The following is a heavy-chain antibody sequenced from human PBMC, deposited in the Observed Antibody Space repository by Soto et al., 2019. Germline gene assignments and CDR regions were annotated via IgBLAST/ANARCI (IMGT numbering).Heavy chain of an antibody. CDR3: ARRSEYSGYDWPFDY. J-gene: IGHJ4*02. CDR1: GGSISSSSYY. Sequence: QLQLQESGPGLVKPSETLSLTCTVSGGSISSSSYYWGWIRQPPGKGLEWIGSIYYSGSTYYNPSLKSRVTISVDTSKKQFSLKLSSVTAADTAVYYCARRSEYSGYDWPFDYWGQGTLVTVSS. D-gene: IGHD5-12*01. CDR2: IYYSGST. V-gene: IGHV4-39*01.